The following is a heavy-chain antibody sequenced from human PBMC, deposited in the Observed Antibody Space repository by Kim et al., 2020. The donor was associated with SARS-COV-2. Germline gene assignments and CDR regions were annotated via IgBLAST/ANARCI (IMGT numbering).Heavy chain of an antibody. D-gene: IGHD6-19*01. CDR2: ISSSSSYI. Sequence: GGSLRLSCAASGFTFSSYSMNWVRQAPGKGLEWVSSISSSSSYIYYADSVKGRFTISRDNAKNSLYLQMNSLRAEDTAVYYCASLIAVAAGDYWGQGTLVTVSS. J-gene: IGHJ4*02. V-gene: IGHV3-21*01. CDR3: ASLIAVAAGDY. CDR1: GFTFSSYS.